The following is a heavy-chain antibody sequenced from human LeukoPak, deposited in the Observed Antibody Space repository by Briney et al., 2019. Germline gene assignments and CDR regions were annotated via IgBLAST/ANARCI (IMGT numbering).Heavy chain of an antibody. J-gene: IGHJ4*02. D-gene: IGHD5-18*01. CDR1: GGSISPYY. V-gene: IGHV4-59*01. Sequence: SETLSLTCTVSGGSISPYYWSWIRQSPGKGLEWIGYIYYSGSTNYNPSLRSRVTISVDTSKNQLSLKLSSVTAADTAVHYCARIVPYNYGYIDYWGQGTLVTVSS. CDR3: ARIVPYNYGYIDY. CDR2: IYYSGST.